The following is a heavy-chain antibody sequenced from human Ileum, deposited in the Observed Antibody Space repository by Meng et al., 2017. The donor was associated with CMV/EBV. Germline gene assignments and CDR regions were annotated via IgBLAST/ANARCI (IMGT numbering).Heavy chain of an antibody. CDR2: MKQDGSET. J-gene: IGHJ4*02. V-gene: IGHV3-7*01. CDR1: GFSFSDYW. Sequence: GGSLRLSCAASGFSFSDYWMSWVRQAPGKGLEWVANMKQDGSETHYVDSVKGRFTISRDNAKNSLYLQVNSLRVEDTAVYYCARGTTGTPGTDYWGQGTLVTVSS. D-gene: IGHD6-13*01. CDR3: ARGTTGTPGTDY.